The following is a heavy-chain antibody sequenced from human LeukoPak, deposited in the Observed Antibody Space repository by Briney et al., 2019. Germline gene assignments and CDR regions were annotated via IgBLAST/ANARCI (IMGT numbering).Heavy chain of an antibody. CDR1: GFIFSNYG. CDR2: MRSDGGDK. J-gene: IGHJ4*02. D-gene: IGHD3-22*01. V-gene: IGHV3-30*02. Sequence: GGSLRLSCAASGFIFSNYGMHWVRQAPGKGLDWVAFMRSDGGDKHYADSVKGRFTISRDNSKNTLYLQMNSLRAEDTAVYYCTKHDSGSYYWGQGALVTVSS. CDR3: TKHDSGSYY.